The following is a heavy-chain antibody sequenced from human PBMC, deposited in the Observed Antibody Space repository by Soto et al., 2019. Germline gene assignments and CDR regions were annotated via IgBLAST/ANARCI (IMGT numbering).Heavy chain of an antibody. Sequence: GGSLRLSCAASGFTFDGYTMHWVRQAPGKGLEWVSLISWDGGSTYYADSVKGRFTISRDNSKNSLYLQMNSLRTEDTALYYCAKTMGGWETNDAFDIWGQGTMVTVSS. J-gene: IGHJ3*02. CDR2: ISWDGGST. CDR1: GFTFDGYT. CDR3: AKTMGGWETNDAFDI. V-gene: IGHV3-43*01. D-gene: IGHD6-19*01.